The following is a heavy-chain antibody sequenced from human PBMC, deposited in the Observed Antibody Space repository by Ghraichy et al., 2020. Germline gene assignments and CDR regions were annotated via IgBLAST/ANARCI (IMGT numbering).Heavy chain of an antibody. CDR1: GYTFTGYY. CDR2: INPNSGGT. D-gene: IGHD3-3*01. J-gene: IGHJ4*02. Sequence: ASVKVSCKASGYTFTGYYMHWVRQAPGQGLEWMGWINPNSGGTNYAQKFQGRVTMTRDTSISTAYMELSRLRSDDTAVYYCAREGTNYDFWSGYPPPGFDYWGQGTLVTVSS. CDR3: AREGTNYDFWSGYPPPGFDY. V-gene: IGHV1-2*02.